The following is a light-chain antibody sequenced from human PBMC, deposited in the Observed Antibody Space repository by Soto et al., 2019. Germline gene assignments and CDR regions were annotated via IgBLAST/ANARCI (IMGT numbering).Light chain of an antibody. CDR2: AAS. V-gene: IGKV3-15*01. CDR3: XXYSKWPLFT. Sequence: EIVVTQSPGILSVSPGDRATLSCRASQSVGRNLAWYQQKPGQAPTLLIYAASTRATGLPARFSGSGSGTXXXXXXXXXQXEXFAVYYCXXYSKWPLFTFGPGTRVDIK. CDR1: QSVGRN. J-gene: IGKJ3*01.